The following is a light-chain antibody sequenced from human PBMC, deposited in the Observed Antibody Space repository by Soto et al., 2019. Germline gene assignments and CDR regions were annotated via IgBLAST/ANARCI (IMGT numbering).Light chain of an antibody. Sequence: DIHVTQSPSSVSASVGDRVTITCRASQAITSWLAWYQQKPGRAPKLLIYSASSLQSGAPSRFTGSGSGTDFTSTITSLQPDDAAVYYCQQTRSFPLTFGGGTKVDIK. J-gene: IGKJ4*01. CDR1: QAITSW. CDR3: QQTRSFPLT. V-gene: IGKV1-12*01. CDR2: SAS.